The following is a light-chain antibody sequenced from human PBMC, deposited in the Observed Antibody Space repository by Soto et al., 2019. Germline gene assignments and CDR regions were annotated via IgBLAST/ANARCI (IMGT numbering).Light chain of an antibody. J-gene: IGKJ1*01. CDR1: QSVTSY. Sequence: EIVMTQSPATLSVSPGERVTLSCRASQSVTSYLAWYQQKPGHTPRLLIYGASTRATGIPARFSGSGSVTEFTLTISSLQSEDFAVYYCQQYNSWPRTFGQGTKVEI. CDR2: GAS. CDR3: QQYNSWPRT. V-gene: IGKV3-15*01.